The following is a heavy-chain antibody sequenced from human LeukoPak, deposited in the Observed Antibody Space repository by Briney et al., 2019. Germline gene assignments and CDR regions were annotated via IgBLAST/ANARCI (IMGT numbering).Heavy chain of an antibody. Sequence: GGSLRLSCAASGFTFSSYAMSWVRQAPGKGPEWVSAISGSGGSTYYADSVKGRFTISRDNSKNTLYLQMNSLRAEDTAVYYCAKGLGYCSSTSCYGAYYYGMDVWGQGTTVTVSS. J-gene: IGHJ6*02. CDR3: AKGLGYCSSTSCYGAYYYGMDV. CDR2: ISGSGGST. V-gene: IGHV3-23*01. D-gene: IGHD2-2*01. CDR1: GFTFSSYA.